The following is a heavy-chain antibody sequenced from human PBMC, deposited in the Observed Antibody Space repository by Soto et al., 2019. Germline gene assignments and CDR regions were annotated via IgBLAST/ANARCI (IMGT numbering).Heavy chain of an antibody. CDR1: GHSISSGYY. V-gene: IGHV4-38-2*01. Sequence: PSETLSLTCAVSGHSISSGYYWGWIRQPPGKGLEWIGSIYHSGSTYYNPSLKSRVTISVDTSKNQFSLKLSSVTAADTAVYYCAPLTVSLSGPYGIHVWGQGTTVTVSS. D-gene: IGHD2-15*01. CDR2: IYHSGST. J-gene: IGHJ6*02. CDR3: APLTVSLSGPYGIHV.